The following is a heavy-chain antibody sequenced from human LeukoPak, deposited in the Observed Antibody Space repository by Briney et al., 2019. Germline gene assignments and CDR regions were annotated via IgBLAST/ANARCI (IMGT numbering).Heavy chain of an antibody. CDR1: GFTFDDYA. CDR3: ARERILATAAFDI. Sequence: GGSLRLSCAASGFTFDDYAMHWVRQAPGKGLEWVAVISYDGSNKYYADSVKGRFTISRDNSKNTLYLQMNSLRAEDTAVYYCARERILATAAFDIWGQGTMVTVSS. J-gene: IGHJ3*02. V-gene: IGHV3-30-3*01. CDR2: ISYDGSNK.